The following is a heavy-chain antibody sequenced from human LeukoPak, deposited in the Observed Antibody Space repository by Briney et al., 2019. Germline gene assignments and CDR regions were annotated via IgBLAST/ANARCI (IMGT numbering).Heavy chain of an antibody. CDR2: IYYSGST. V-gene: IGHV4-61*01. Sequence: SQTLSLTCTVSGGSISSGSYYWSWIRQPPGKGLEWIGYIYYSGSTNYNPSLKSRVTISVDTSKNQFSLKLSSVTAADTAVYYCASLENWGLYAFDIWGQGTMVTVSS. D-gene: IGHD7-27*01. CDR3: ASLENWGLYAFDI. CDR1: GGSISSGSYY. J-gene: IGHJ3*02.